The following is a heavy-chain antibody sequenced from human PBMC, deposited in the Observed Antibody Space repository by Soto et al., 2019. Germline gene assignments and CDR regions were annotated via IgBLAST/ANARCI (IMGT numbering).Heavy chain of an antibody. Sequence: SETLSLTCTVSGDSISNSNYYWGWIRQPPGEGPEWIGSIYYSGNTYYNPSLKSRVAFSVDTSKNQFSLKLTSVTAADTAVYYCVRVPVAVLGWFGTWGQGALVTVSS. CDR3: VRVPVAVLGWFGT. CDR2: IYYSGNT. J-gene: IGHJ5*02. D-gene: IGHD2-8*02. CDR1: GDSISNSNYY. V-gene: IGHV4-39*01.